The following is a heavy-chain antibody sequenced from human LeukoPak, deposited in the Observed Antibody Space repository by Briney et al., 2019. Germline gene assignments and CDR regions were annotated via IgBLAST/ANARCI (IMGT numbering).Heavy chain of an antibody. Sequence: SSETLSLTCAVYGGSFSGYYWSWIRQPPGKGLEWIGEINHSGSTNCNPSLKSRVTISVDTSKNQFSLKLSSVTAADTAVYYCARLTDSGYSSGWYVLNYYGMDVWGQGTTVTVSS. CDR2: INHSGST. D-gene: IGHD6-19*01. CDR3: ARLTDSGYSSGWYVLNYYGMDV. J-gene: IGHJ6*02. V-gene: IGHV4-34*01. CDR1: GGSFSGYY.